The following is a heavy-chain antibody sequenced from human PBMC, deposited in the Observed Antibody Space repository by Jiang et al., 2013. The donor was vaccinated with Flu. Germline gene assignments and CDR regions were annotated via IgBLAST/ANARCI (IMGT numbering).Heavy chain of an antibody. CDR3: VAGYSSGWFVDY. CDR1: GFSISSGYY. CDR2: IYYSGST. J-gene: IGHJ4*02. Sequence: GPGLVKPSETLSLTCSVSGFSISSGYYWLWIRQPPGKGLEWVGIIYYSGSTSYNPSLKSRVTISVDTSKNQFSLKLSSVTAADTAVYYCVAGYSSGWFVDYWGQGTLVTVSS. D-gene: IGHD6-19*01. V-gene: IGHV4-38-2*01.